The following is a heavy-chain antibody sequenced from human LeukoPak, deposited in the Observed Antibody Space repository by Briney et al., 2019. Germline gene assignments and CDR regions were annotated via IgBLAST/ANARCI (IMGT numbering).Heavy chain of an antibody. D-gene: IGHD3-3*02. CDR3: ARDISSD. Sequence: PGRSLRLSCAASGFTCSSYAMHWVRQAPGKGLEWVAVISYDGSNKYYADSVKGRFTISRDNSKNTLYLQMNSLRAEDTAVYYCARDISSDWGQGTLVTVSS. J-gene: IGHJ4*02. CDR1: GFTCSSYA. CDR2: ISYDGSNK. V-gene: IGHV3-30*04.